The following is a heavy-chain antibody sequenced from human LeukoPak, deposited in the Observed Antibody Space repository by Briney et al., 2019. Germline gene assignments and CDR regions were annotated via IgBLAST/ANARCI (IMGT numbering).Heavy chain of an antibody. V-gene: IGHV3-74*01. CDR3: ARDGIAAVDFDY. Sequence: GGSLRLSCAASGFTFSTYWMHWVRQAPGKGLVWASRVNGDGSSTNYADSVKGRFTISRDNAKNTLYLQMNSLRAEDTAVYYCARDGIAAVDFDYWGQGILVTVSS. CDR1: GFTFSTYW. J-gene: IGHJ4*02. CDR2: VNGDGSST. D-gene: IGHD6-13*01.